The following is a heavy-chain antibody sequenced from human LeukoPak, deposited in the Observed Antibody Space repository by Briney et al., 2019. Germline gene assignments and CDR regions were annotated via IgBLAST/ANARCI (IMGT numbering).Heavy chain of an antibody. J-gene: IGHJ4*02. V-gene: IGHV3-66*01. CDR3: ARESNSGYYLSY. D-gene: IGHD3-22*01. CDR2: IYSGGRT. CDR1: GFTVSSNY. Sequence: GGSLRLSCAASGFTVSSNYMSWVRQAPGKGLEWVSVIYSGGRTYYADSVKGRFTISRDNSKNTLYLQMNSLRAEDTALYYCARESNSGYYLSYWGQGTLVTVS.